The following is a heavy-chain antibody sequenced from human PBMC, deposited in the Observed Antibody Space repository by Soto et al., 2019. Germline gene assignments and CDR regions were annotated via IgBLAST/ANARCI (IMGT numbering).Heavy chain of an antibody. J-gene: IGHJ4*02. CDR2: IYYSGST. CDR1: GGSISSGGYY. V-gene: IGHV4-31*03. Sequence: SETLSLTCTVSGGSISSGGYYWSWIRQHPGKGLEWIGYIYYSGSTYYNPSLKSRVTISVDTSKNQFSLKLSSVTAADTAVYYCARGSKRNTIFGVVKAPHFDYWGQGTLVTVSS. CDR3: ARGSKRNTIFGVVKAPHFDY. D-gene: IGHD3-3*01.